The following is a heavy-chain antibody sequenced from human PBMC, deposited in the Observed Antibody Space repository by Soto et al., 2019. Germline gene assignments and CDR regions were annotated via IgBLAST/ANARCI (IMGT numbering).Heavy chain of an antibody. Sequence: QVQLQESGPGLVKPSQTLSLTCTVSGGSISSGGYYWSWIRQHPGKGLEWIVYMYYSGSTYYNPSLKSRITISVDTSKKKCSLKLSSVTAADTAVYYCARGVTMVRGVGLFYFDYWGQGTLVTVSS. J-gene: IGHJ4*02. CDR1: GGSISSGGYY. CDR3: ARGVTMVRGVGLFYFDY. D-gene: IGHD3-10*01. V-gene: IGHV4-31*03. CDR2: MYYSGST.